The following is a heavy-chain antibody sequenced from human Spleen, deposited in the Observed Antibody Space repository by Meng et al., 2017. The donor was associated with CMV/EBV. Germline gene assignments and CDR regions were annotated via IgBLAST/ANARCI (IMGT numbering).Heavy chain of an antibody. CDR2: IIPIFGTA. CDR1: GGTFSSYA. Sequence: SVKVSCKASGGTFSSYAISWVRQAPGQGLEWMGGIIPIFGTANYAQKFQGRVTITTDESTSTAYMELSSLTSEDTALYYCARSSFDFGTYGVNYQLYTMDVWGQGTTVTVSS. J-gene: IGHJ6*02. V-gene: IGHV1-69*05. CDR3: ARSSFDFGTYGVNYQLYTMDV. D-gene: IGHD3-9*01.